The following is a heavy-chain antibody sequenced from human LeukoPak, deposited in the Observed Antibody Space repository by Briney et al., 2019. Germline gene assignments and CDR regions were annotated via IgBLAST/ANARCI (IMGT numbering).Heavy chain of an antibody. CDR2: IIPTFGTA. J-gene: IGHJ4*02. V-gene: IGHV1-69*01. Sequence: SVKVSCKASGGTFSSYAISWVRQAPGQGLEWMGGIIPTFGTANYAQKFQGRVTITADESTSTAYMELSSLRSEDTAVYYCAVVLRFLEWLWPFDYWGQGTLVTVSS. CDR1: GGTFSSYA. CDR3: AVVLRFLEWLWPFDY. D-gene: IGHD3-3*01.